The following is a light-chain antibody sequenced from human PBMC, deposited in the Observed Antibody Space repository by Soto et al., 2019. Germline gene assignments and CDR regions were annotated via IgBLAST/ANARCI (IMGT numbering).Light chain of an antibody. J-gene: IGKJ4*01. CDR1: QSITSRY. V-gene: IGKV3-20*01. CDR3: HHNSFSHLT. CDR2: GVS. Sequence: IVLTQSPDTLSLSPGERATLSCRASQSITSRYSAWYQGRPGQPPRLLIYGVSNRATGIADGFSGGGSGTDFALIVSRLEPEDFEVYYYHHNSFSHLTVGVGTRIEIK.